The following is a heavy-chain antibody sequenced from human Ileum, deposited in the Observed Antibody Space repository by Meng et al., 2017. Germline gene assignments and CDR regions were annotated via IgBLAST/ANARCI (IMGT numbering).Heavy chain of an antibody. V-gene: IGHV4-61*08. Sequence: QVQLQASGPGMVRPAETLPLICTVSGGSVSSDGFQWGWVRQPPGKGLEWIGYASTNYNPSLKSRVTISLDTSKNQFSLELSSVTAADTAVYYCARDHWGSLDYWGQGILVTVSS. J-gene: IGHJ4*02. CDR1: GGSVSSDGFQ. D-gene: IGHD7-27*01. CDR3: ARDHWGSLDY. CDR2: AST.